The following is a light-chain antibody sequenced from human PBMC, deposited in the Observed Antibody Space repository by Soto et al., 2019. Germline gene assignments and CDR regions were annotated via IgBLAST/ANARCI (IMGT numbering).Light chain of an antibody. V-gene: IGKV1-39*01. CDR3: QQSNSSPHT. J-gene: IGKJ2*01. CDR1: QSISSY. Sequence: DIQMTQSPSSLSASVGDRVTITCRASQSISSYLNWYQQKPGKAPNFLIYAASTLQRGVPSKFSGSGSGTDFTLTISSLQPDDFATYFCQQSNSSPHTFGQGTKLEIK. CDR2: AAS.